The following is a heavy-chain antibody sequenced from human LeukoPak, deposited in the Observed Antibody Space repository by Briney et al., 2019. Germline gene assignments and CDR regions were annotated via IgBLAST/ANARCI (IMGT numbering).Heavy chain of an antibody. CDR3: ARQSIPHGNFDY. CDR2: LGTAGDT. D-gene: IGHD2-21*01. CDR1: GFTFNNYD. V-gene: IGHV3-13*01. J-gene: IGHJ4*02. Sequence: GGSLRLSCAASGFTFNNYDMRWVRQATGKGLEWVSALGTAGDTFYPGSVKGRFTISRDNAKKSLFLQMSSLRAEDTAIYYCARQSIPHGNFDYWGQGTLVTVSS.